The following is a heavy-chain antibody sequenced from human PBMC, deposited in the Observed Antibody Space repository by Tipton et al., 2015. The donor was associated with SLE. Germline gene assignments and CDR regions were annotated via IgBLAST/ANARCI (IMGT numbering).Heavy chain of an antibody. CDR2: IYHSGST. CDR1: GYSISSGYY. V-gene: IGHV4-38-2*02. CDR3: ARSQQLSYMDV. D-gene: IGHD6-13*01. J-gene: IGHJ6*03. Sequence: LRLSCTVSGYSISSGYYWGWIRQPPGKGLEWIGSIYHSGSTYYNPSLKSRVTISVDTSKNQFSLKLSSVTAADTAVYYCARSQQLSYMDVWGKGTTVTVSS.